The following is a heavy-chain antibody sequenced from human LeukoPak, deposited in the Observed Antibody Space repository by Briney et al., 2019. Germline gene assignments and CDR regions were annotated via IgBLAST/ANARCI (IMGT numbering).Heavy chain of an antibody. V-gene: IGHV3-21*06. CDR1: GFTFNTYT. J-gene: IGHJ4*02. Sequence: GGSLRLSCAASGFTFNTYTMNWARQAPGKGLEWLSSLDSSGAYIFYADSVKGRFIISRDNAKNSLYLQMNSLRVEDTAVYYCLRGGRRDYWGQGTLVAVSS. CDR2: LDSSGAYI. CDR3: LRGGRRDY.